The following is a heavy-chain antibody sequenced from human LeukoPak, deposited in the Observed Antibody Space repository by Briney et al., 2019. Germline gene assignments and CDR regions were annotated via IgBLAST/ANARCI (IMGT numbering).Heavy chain of an antibody. Sequence: PSETLSLTCAVYGGSFSGYYWSWIRQPPGKGLEWIGEINHSGSTNYNPSLKSRVTITVDASKNEFSLKLSSVTAADTAVFYCVRVGYNYYGSGSPKLTWFDPWGQGTLVTVSS. J-gene: IGHJ5*02. V-gene: IGHV4-34*01. CDR1: GGSFSGYY. D-gene: IGHD3-10*01. CDR3: VRVGYNYYGSGSPKLTWFDP. CDR2: INHSGST.